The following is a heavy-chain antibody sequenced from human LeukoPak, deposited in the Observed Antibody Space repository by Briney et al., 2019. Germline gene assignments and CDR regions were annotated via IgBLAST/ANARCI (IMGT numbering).Heavy chain of an antibody. CDR2: ITSSASTI. D-gene: IGHD1-26*01. CDR3: ARKVLSGSRYFDY. V-gene: IGHV3-48*03. J-gene: IGHJ4*02. CDR1: GFTFSSFE. Sequence: GGSLRLSCAASGFTFSSFEMNWVRQAPGKGLEWVSYITSSASTIYYAESVKGRFTISRDNAKNSLFLQMNSLRAEDTAVYYCARKVLSGSRYFDYWGQGALVTVSS.